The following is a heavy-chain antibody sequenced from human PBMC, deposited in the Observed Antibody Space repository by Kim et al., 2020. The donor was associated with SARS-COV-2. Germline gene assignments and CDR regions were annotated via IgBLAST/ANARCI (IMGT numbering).Heavy chain of an antibody. CDR3: ARDSTWPLLWFGEMPTSNIIDY. J-gene: IGHJ4*02. Sequence: ASVKVSCKASGYTFTSYGISWVRQAPGQGLEWMGWISAYNGNTNYAQKLQGRVTMTTDTSTSTAYMELRSLRSDDTAVYYCARDSTWPLLWFGEMPTSNIIDYWGQGTLVTVSS. V-gene: IGHV1-18*01. D-gene: IGHD3-10*01. CDR2: ISAYNGNT. CDR1: GYTFTSYG.